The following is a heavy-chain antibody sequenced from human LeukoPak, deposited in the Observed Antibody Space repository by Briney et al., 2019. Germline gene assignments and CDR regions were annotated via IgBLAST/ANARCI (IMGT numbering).Heavy chain of an antibody. J-gene: IGHJ6*03. CDR3: ARESSLWFGEAPNRYMDV. CDR2: INGDGSST. CDR1: GFIFSSYW. V-gene: IGHV3-74*01. Sequence: GGSLRLSCAASGFIFSSYWIYWVRQAPGKGLVWVSRINGDGSSTSYADSVKGRFTISRDNAKNTLYLQMNSLRAEDSAVYYCARESSLWFGEAPNRYMDVWGKGTTVTVSS. D-gene: IGHD3-10*01.